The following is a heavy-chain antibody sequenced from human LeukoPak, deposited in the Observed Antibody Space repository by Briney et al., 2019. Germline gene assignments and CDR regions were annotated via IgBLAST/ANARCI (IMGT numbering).Heavy chain of an antibody. CDR2: ISGSGGST. D-gene: IGHD6-13*01. Sequence: ETLSLTCAVSGGSISSSNWWSWVRQAPGKGLEWVSAISGSGGSTYYADSVKGRFTISRDNSKNTLYLQMNSLRAEDTAVYYCAKGHIAAAHYYFDYWGQGTLVTVSS. J-gene: IGHJ4*02. V-gene: IGHV3-23*01. CDR3: AKGHIAAAHYYFDY. CDR1: GGSISSSN.